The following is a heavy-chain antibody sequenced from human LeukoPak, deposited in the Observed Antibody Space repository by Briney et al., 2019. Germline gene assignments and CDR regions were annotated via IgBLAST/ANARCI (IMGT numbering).Heavy chain of an antibody. D-gene: IGHD1/OR15-1a*01. CDR3: TTDLDKKQIDY. J-gene: IGHJ4*02. CDR2: ISRSGANT. V-gene: IGHV3-23*01. Sequence: PGGSLRLSCAASGFTFSSYGMSWVRQAPGKGLEWVSAISRSGANTYYADSVKGRFTISRDNSKNTLYLQMNTLRADDTAVYYCTTDLDKKQIDYWGQGTLVTVSS. CDR1: GFTFSSYG.